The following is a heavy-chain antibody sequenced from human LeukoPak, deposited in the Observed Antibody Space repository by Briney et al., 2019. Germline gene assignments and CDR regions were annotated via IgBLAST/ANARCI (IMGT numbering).Heavy chain of an antibody. D-gene: IGHD3-10*01. J-gene: IGHJ3*02. CDR2: IYTSGGT. CDR3: AGRGSSSGTFDI. V-gene: IGHV4-61*02. CDR1: GGSISSGSYY. Sequence: SQTLSLTCTVSGGSISSGSYYWSWIRQPAGKRLEWIGRIYTSGGTNYNPSLKSRVTMSVDRSKNEISLHLASLTAADTALYYCAGRGSSSGTFDIWGPGTFVTVSS.